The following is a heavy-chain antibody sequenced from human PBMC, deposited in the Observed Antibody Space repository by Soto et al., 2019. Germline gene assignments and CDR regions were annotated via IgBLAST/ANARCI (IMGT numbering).Heavy chain of an antibody. V-gene: IGHV3-9*01. CDR1: GFTFDDYA. CDR3: VRSKGGYSYGTPFDY. D-gene: IGHD5-18*01. Sequence: GGSLRLSCAASGFTFDDYAMYWVRQVLGKGPEWVSSISWNSGNIGYADSVKGQFTTSRDNAENSLYLQMNSLRPEDTALYYCVRSKGGYSYGTPFDYWGQGTLVTVSS. CDR2: ISWNSGNI. J-gene: IGHJ4*02.